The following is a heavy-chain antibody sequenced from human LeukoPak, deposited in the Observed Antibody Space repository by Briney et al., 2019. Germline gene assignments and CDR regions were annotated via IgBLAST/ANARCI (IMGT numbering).Heavy chain of an antibody. CDR2: IYYSGST. Sequence: SETLSLTCTVSGGSISSYYWSWIRQPPGKGLEWIGYIYYSGSTNYNPSLKSRVTISVDTSKNQFSLKLSSVTAADTAVYYCARRGRGDYPFDPWGQGTLVTVSS. V-gene: IGHV4-59*01. J-gene: IGHJ5*02. CDR3: ARRGRGDYPFDP. D-gene: IGHD4-17*01. CDR1: GGSISSYY.